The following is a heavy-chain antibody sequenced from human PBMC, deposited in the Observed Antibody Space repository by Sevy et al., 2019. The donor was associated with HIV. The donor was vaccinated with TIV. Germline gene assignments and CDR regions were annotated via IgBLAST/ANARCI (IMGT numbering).Heavy chain of an antibody. J-gene: IGHJ6*02. Sequence: ASVKVSCKASGYTFTGYYMHWVRQAPGQGLEWMGWINPNSGGTNYAQKFQGRVTMTRDTSISTAYMERSRLRSDDTAGYYCARDAGIAAASPIRGDGMDVWGQGTTVTVSS. CDR2: INPNSGGT. CDR1: GYTFTGYY. V-gene: IGHV1-2*02. D-gene: IGHD6-13*01. CDR3: ARDAGIAAASPIRGDGMDV.